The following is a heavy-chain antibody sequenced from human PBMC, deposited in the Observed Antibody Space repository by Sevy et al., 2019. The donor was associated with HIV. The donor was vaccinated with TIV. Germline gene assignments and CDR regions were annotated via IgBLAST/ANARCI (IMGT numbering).Heavy chain of an antibody. D-gene: IGHD3-22*01. J-gene: IGHJ3*02. CDR2: ITSNGGST. CDR1: RFTFSSYA. CDR3: ARLYYDSSGPSGAFDI. V-gene: IGHV3-64*01. Sequence: GGSLRLSCAASRFTFSSYAMHWVRQAPGKGLEYVSAITSNGGSTYYSNSVKGRFTISRDNCKNTLYLQMGSLRAEDMAVYYCARLYYDSSGPSGAFDIWGQGTMVTVSS.